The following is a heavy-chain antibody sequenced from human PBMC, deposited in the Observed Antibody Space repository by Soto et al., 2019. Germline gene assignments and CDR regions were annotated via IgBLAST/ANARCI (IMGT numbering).Heavy chain of an antibody. CDR3: ARVDPYCGGDCYYAFDI. CDR2: ISAYNGNT. CDR1: GYTFTSYG. Sequence: ASVKVSCKASGYTFTSYGISCVRQAPGQVLEWMGWISAYNGNTNYAQKLQGRVTMTTDTSTSTAYMELRSLRSDDTAVYYCARVDPYCGGDCYYAFDIWGQGTMVTVSS. V-gene: IGHV1-18*01. J-gene: IGHJ3*02. D-gene: IGHD2-21*02.